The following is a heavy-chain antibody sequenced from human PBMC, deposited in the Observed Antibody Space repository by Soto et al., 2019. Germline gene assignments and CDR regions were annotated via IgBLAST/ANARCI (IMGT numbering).Heavy chain of an antibody. V-gene: IGHV4-59*11. CDR2: IYYSGST. J-gene: IGHJ6*02. D-gene: IGHD3-9*01. CDR1: GGTIRNHY. Sequence: SEPLPLTSTVSGGTIRNHYCRCIRRPQGKGLEWIGYIYYSGSTNYNPCLKSGVTIALDTSETPFSLKLSSVTAADTAVYYCARAVHYHILTGYYIGELYYYYGMDVWGQGTTVTVS. CDR3: ARAVHYHILTGYYIGELYYYYGMDV.